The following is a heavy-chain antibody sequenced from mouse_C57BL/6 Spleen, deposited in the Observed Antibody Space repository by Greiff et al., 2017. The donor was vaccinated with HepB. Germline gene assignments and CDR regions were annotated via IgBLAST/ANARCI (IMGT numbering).Heavy chain of an antibody. J-gene: IGHJ4*01. Sequence: VQLQQPGAELVKPGASVKLSCKASGYTFTSYWMHWVKQRPGQGLEWIGMIHPNSGSTNYNEKFKSKATLTVDKSSSTAYMQLSSLTSEDSAVYYCARSNSKKGYAMDYGGQGTAVTVSS. CDR1: GYTFTSYW. CDR2: IHPNSGST. CDR3: ARSNSKKGYAMDY. V-gene: IGHV1-64*01. D-gene: IGHD2-5*01.